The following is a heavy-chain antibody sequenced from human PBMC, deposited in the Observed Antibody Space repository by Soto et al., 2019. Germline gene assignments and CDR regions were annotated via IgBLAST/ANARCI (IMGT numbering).Heavy chain of an antibody. CDR1: GFNFRTYG. J-gene: IGHJ4*02. CDR3: ARGRVDGGELDL. V-gene: IGHV3-33*01. D-gene: IGHD1-26*01. Sequence: VQLVESGGGVVQPGSSLRLSCAASGFNFRTYGMYWVRQAPGKGLEWVAVIWYDASNKYYADSVKGRFTISRDNSENTLYLQMNSLRAADTAVYYCARGRVDGGELDLWGQGTLVTVSS. CDR2: IWYDASNK.